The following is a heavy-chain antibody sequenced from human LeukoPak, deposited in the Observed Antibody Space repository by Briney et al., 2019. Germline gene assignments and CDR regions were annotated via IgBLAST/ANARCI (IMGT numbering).Heavy chain of an antibody. J-gene: IGHJ4*02. V-gene: IGHV3-7*01. CDR2: IKQDGSDI. CDR1: GFTFSNYW. Sequence: GGSLRLSCAASGFTFSNYWMSSVSQPPGKGLEWVANIKQDGSDIYYVDFVKGRFTISRDNAKNSLYLQMNSLRAEDTAVYYCTRSGTYVFDFWGQGTLVTVSS. CDR3: TRSGTYVFDF. D-gene: IGHD1-26*01.